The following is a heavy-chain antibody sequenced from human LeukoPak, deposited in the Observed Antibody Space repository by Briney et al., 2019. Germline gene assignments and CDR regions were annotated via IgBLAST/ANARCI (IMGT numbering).Heavy chain of an antibody. CDR3: ASGYTSKGIYLDY. D-gene: IGHD4-11*01. CDR1: GGSFSGYY. V-gene: IGHV4-34*01. J-gene: IGHJ4*02. CDR2: INHSGST. Sequence: SETLSLTCAVYGGSFSGYYWSWIRQPPGKGLEWIGEINHSGSTNYNPSLKSRVTISVDTSKNQFSLKLSSVTAADTAVYYCASGYTSKGIYLDYWGQGTLVTVSS.